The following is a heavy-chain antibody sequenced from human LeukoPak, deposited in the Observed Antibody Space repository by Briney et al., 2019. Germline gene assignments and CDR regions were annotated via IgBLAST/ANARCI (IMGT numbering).Heavy chain of an antibody. V-gene: IGHV1-2*02. CDR3: ARHINMVRGVVDY. CDR2: INPNSGGT. CDR1: GYTFTGYY. Sequence: GASVKVSCKASGYTFTGYYMHWVRQAPGQGLEWMGWINPNSGGTNYAQKFQGRVTMTRDTSISTAYMELSRLRSDDTAVYYCARHINMVRGVVDYWGQGTLVTVSS. D-gene: IGHD3-10*01. J-gene: IGHJ4*02.